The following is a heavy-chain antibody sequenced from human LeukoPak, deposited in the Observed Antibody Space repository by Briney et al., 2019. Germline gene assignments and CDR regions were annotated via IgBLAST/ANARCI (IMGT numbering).Heavy chain of an antibody. D-gene: IGHD6-13*01. CDR2: INPNTGDT. Sequence: ASVKVSCKASGYTFTAYYMHWVRQAPGQGLEWMGWINPNTGDTNSAERFQGRVTMTRDSSISTAYLELSRLTSDDTAVYYCARDMWQQFDWFDPWGQGTLVTVSS. CDR3: ARDMWQQFDWFDP. J-gene: IGHJ5*02. V-gene: IGHV1-2*02. CDR1: GYTFTAYY.